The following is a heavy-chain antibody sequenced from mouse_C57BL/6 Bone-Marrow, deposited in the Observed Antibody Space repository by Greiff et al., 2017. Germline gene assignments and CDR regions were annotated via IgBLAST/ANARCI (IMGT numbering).Heavy chain of an antibody. D-gene: IGHD4-1*01. CDR2: INPNDGGT. CDR1: GYTFTDYY. Sequence: VQLQQSGPELVKPGASVKISCKASGYTFTDYYMNWVKQSHGKSLEWIGDINPNDGGTSYNQKFKGKATLTVDKSSSTAYMELRSLTSEDSAVYFGSRSNWAWFAYWGQGTLVTVSA. V-gene: IGHV1-26*01. CDR3: SRSNWAWFAY. J-gene: IGHJ3*01.